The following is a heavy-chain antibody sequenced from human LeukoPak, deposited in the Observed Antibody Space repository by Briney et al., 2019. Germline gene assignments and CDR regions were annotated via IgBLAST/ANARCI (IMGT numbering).Heavy chain of an antibody. CDR3: AGGYHDSSVADY. V-gene: IGHV3-33*01. J-gene: IGHJ4*02. CDR2: IWYDGSNK. Sequence: SGGSLRLSCAASGFTFSSYGMHWVRQAPGKGLEWVAVIWYDGSNKYYADSVKGRFTISRDNSKNTLYLQMNSLRAEDTAVYYCAGGYHDSSVADYWGQGTLVTVSS. CDR1: GFTFSSYG. D-gene: IGHD3-22*01.